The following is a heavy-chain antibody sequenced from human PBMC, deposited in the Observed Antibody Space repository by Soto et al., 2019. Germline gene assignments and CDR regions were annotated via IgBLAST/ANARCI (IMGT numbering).Heavy chain of an antibody. CDR2: IYYSGST. J-gene: IGHJ4*02. V-gene: IGHV4-59*12. CDR3: ARTVIFYCYDNSGFPYYF. CDR1: GGSISGYY. Sequence: PSETLSLTCTVSGGSISGYYWSWIRQPPGKGLEWIGYIYYSGSTNYNPSLKSRVTISIDKSKNQFSLKLKSVTAADTAVYFCARTVIFYCYDNSGFPYYFWGQGSLVLVSS. D-gene: IGHD3-22*01.